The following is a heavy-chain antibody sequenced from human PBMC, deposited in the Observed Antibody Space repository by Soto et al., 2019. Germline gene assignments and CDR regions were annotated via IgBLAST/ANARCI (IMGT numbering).Heavy chain of an antibody. CDR2: ISSSSSYI. J-gene: IGHJ6*02. Sequence: PGGSLRLSCGASGLTFVDYSMNSVRQAPGKGLEWVSSISSSSSYIYSADSVKGRFTISRDNAKNSLYLQMNSLRAEDTALYYCGRASGYYWHYGMDVWGQGTTVTVSS. V-gene: IGHV3-21*04. CDR1: GLTFVDYS. D-gene: IGHD3-22*01. CDR3: GRASGYYWHYGMDV.